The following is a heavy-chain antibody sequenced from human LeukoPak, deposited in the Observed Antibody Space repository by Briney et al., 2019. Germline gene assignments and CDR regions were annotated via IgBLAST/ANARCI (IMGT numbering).Heavy chain of an antibody. J-gene: IGHJ4*02. V-gene: IGHV4-34*01. CDR2: INHSGKA. CDR1: GFPFSSYS. D-gene: IGHD6-13*01. Sequence: GSLRLSFAASGFPFSSYSMNRGRQPPGKGLEWIGEINHSGKANYNPSLKSRVAMTVDTSKSQFSLKLSSVTAADTAVYYCARSIAAAAHYFDYWGQGTLVTVAS. CDR3: ARSIAAAAHYFDY.